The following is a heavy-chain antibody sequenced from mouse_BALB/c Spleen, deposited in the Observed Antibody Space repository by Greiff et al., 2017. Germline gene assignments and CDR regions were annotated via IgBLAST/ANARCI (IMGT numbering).Heavy chain of an antibody. CDR3: ARSIHLLKYFDY. J-gene: IGHJ2*01. CDR1: GYAFTNYL. Sequence: QVQLQQSGAELVRPGTSVKVSCKASGYAFTNYLIEWVKQRPGQGLEWIGVINPGSGGTNYNEKFKGKATLTADKSSSTAYMQLSSLTSDDSAVYFCARSIHLLKYFDYWGQGTTLTVSS. D-gene: IGHD1-3*01. V-gene: IGHV1-54*03. CDR2: INPGSGGT.